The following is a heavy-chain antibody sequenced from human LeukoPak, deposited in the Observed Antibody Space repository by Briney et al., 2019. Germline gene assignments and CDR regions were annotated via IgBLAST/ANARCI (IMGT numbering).Heavy chain of an antibody. V-gene: IGHV1-18*01. CDR3: ARDDPQGI. CDR2: ISAYNGNT. CDR1: GYTFSIDG. J-gene: IGHJ3*02. Sequence: ASVKVSCKPSGYTFSIDGISLVRQAPGQGLEWMGWISAYNGNTNYAQKLQGRVTMTTDTSTSTAYMELRSLRSDDTAVYYCARDDPQGIWGQGTMVTVSS.